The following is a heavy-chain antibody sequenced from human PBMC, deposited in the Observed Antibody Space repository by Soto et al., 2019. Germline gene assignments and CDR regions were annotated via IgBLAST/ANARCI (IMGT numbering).Heavy chain of an antibody. J-gene: IGHJ4*02. Sequence: QLVLQESGPGVVKPSETLSLTCSVSGHSITSSRYYWGWIRQTPQTGLEWIGSIYYSGSTFYNPSLKSRVTVSVDTSKNQFSLKLTSVSAADTSLYFCARQTASIVRQGDFDYWGQGTLVTVSS. D-gene: IGHD2-2*01. CDR1: GHSITSSRYY. CDR3: ARQTASIVRQGDFDY. CDR2: IYYSGST. V-gene: IGHV4-39*01.